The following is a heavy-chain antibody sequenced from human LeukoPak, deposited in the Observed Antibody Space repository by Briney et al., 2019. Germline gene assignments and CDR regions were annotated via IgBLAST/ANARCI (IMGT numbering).Heavy chain of an antibody. CDR1: GGSISSYS. Sequence: SETLSLTCTVSGGSISSYSWSWVRQPPGKGLEWIGYIYYSGSTNYNPSLKSRVTISVDTSKNQFSLKLSYVTAADTAVYYCATDSSSWSRAGYFQHWGQGTLVTVSS. D-gene: IGHD6-13*01. CDR2: IYYSGST. CDR3: ATDSSSWSRAGYFQH. V-gene: IGHV4-59*01. J-gene: IGHJ1*01.